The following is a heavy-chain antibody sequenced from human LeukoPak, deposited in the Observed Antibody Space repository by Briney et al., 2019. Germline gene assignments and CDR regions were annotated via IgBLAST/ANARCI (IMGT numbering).Heavy chain of an antibody. J-gene: IGHJ3*02. V-gene: IGHV1-24*01. D-gene: IGHD6-13*01. CDR1: GYTLTELF. CDR2: FDPEDGET. Sequence: ASVKVSCKVSGYTLTELFMHWVRQAPGKGLEWMGGFDPEDGETIYAQKFQGRVTMTGDTSTDTTYMELSSLRSEDTAVYYWATASWREGHGGAFDIWGQGTMVTVSS. CDR3: ATASWREGHGGAFDI.